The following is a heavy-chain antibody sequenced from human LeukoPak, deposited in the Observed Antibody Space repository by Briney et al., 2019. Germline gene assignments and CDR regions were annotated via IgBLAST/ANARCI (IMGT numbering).Heavy chain of an antibody. D-gene: IGHD3-22*01. J-gene: IGHJ6*02. V-gene: IGHV4-34*01. Sequence: SETLSLTCAVYGGSFSGYYWSWIRQPPGKGLEWIGEINHSGSTNYNPSLKSRVTISVDTSKNQFSLKLSSVTAADTAVYYCAREQYDSSGYRYYYYGMDVWGQGTAVTVSS. CDR3: AREQYDSSGYRYYYYGMDV. CDR2: INHSGST. CDR1: GGSFSGYY.